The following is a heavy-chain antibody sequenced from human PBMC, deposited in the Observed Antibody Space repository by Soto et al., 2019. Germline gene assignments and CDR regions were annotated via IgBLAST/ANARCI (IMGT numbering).Heavy chain of an antibody. V-gene: IGHV1-69*01. CDR1: GGTFSSYA. D-gene: IGHD3-3*01. CDR2: IIPIFGTA. J-gene: IGHJ5*02. CDR3: ARVRDFWSGYNWFDP. Sequence: QVQLVQSGAEVKKPGSSVKVSCKASGGTFSSYAISWVRQAPGQGLEWMGGIIPIFGTANYAQKFQGRVTIPADESTSTADMERSSLRSEDTAVYYCARVRDFWSGYNWFDPWGQGTLVTVSS.